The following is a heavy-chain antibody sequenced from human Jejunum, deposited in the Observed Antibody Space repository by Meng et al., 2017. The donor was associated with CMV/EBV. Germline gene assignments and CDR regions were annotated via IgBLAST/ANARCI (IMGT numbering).Heavy chain of an antibody. CDR1: GVSISSISYY. CDR2: VDYNGVT. V-gene: IGHV4-39*01. Sequence: CTVSGVSISSISYYWAWIRQPPGKGLEWIGNVDYNGVTNYNPSLKSRVTMSADTSKNQFSLNLSSLTAADTAVYYCMRRMAGSGMRDPWGQGTLVTVSS. J-gene: IGHJ5*02. CDR3: MRRMAGSGMRDP. D-gene: IGHD3-10*01.